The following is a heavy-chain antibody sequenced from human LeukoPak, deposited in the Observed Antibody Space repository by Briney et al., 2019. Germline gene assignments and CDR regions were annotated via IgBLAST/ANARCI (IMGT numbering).Heavy chain of an antibody. D-gene: IGHD5-18*01. CDR2: ISGSGGST. CDR3: AKDIEDGAVDTAMVTCFDY. J-gene: IGHJ4*02. Sequence: PGGSLRLSCAASGFTFSSYWMSWVRQAPGKGLEWVSAISGSGGSTYYADSVKGRFTISRDNSKNTLYLQMNSLRAEDTAVYYCAKDIEDGAVDTAMVTCFDYWGQGTLVTVSS. CDR1: GFTFSSYW. V-gene: IGHV3-23*01.